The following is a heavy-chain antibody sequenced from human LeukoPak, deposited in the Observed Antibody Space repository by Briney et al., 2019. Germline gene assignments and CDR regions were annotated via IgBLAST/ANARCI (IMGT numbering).Heavy chain of an antibody. J-gene: IGHJ4*02. V-gene: IGHV3-30*18. CDR3: TKGGQIRTPFGGVGLIDY. CDR2: ISYDGYNK. D-gene: IGHD3-16*01. Sequence: GGSLRLSCAASGFTFSSYAMSWVRQAPGKGLVWVAVISYDGYNKYYADSVKGRFTISRDNSKNTLYLQMNSLRAEDTAVYYCTKGGQIRTPFGGVGLIDYWGQGTLVAVSS. CDR1: GFTFSSYA.